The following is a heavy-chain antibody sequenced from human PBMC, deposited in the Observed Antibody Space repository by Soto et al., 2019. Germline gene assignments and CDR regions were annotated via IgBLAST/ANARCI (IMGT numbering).Heavy chain of an antibody. CDR1: GFTFDDYA. Sequence: YLRLSCAASGFTFDDYAMHWVRQAPGKGLEWVSGISWNSGSIGYADSVKGRFTISRDNAKNSLYLQMNSLRAEDTALYYCAKDSTHYYDSLRNWFDPWGQGTLVTVSS. D-gene: IGHD3-22*01. CDR3: AKDSTHYYDSLRNWFDP. V-gene: IGHV3-9*01. CDR2: ISWNSGSI. J-gene: IGHJ5*02.